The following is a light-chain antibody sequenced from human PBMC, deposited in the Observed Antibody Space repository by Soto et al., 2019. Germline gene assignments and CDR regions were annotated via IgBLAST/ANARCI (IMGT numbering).Light chain of an antibody. Sequence: EKVMTQSPPTPPFFPGGKNTPSCRALQSISNKLAWYQQKPGQAPRLLIYGASTRATDIPARFSGSGSGTEFTLTISSLQSEDFAVYYCQQYNNWPPWTFGQGTKV. CDR1: QSISNK. CDR3: QQYNNWPPWT. CDR2: GAS. J-gene: IGKJ1*01. V-gene: IGKV3-15*01.